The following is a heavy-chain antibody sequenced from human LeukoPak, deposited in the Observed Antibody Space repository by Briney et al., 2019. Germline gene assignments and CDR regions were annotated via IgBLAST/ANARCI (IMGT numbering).Heavy chain of an antibody. V-gene: IGHV3-66*04. Sequence: GGSLRLSCAASGFTVSSNYLSRVRQAPGKGLEWVSVIYSGGSTYYAVSVKGRFTISRDNSKNSLYLQMNSLRAEDTAVYYCARHHSGSGSYLGNWGQGTLVIVSS. D-gene: IGHD3-10*01. J-gene: IGHJ4*02. CDR3: ARHHSGSGSYLGN. CDR1: GFTVSSNY. CDR2: IYSGGST.